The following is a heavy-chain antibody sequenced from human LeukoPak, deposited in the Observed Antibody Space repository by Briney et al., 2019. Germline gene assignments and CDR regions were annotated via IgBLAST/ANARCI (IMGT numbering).Heavy chain of an antibody. CDR3: ARDLGTHCSSTSCPRGAFDY. Sequence: GGSLRLSCAASGFTFSSYAMHWVRQAPGKGLEWVAVISYDGSNEYYADSVKGRFTISRDNSKNTLYLQMNSLRAEDTAVYYCARDLGTHCSSTSCPRGAFDYWGQGTLVTVSS. CDR2: ISYDGSNE. CDR1: GFTFSSYA. V-gene: IGHV3-30*04. J-gene: IGHJ4*02. D-gene: IGHD2-2*01.